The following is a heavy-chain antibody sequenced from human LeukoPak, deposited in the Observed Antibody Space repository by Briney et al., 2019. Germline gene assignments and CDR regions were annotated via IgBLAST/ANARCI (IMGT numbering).Heavy chain of an antibody. V-gene: IGHV4-34*01. Sequence: SETLSLTCAVYGGSFSGYYWSWIRQPPGKGLEWIGEINHSGSTNYNPSLKSRVTISVDPSKNQVSLKLSSVTAADTAVYYCAMRGYGLWGLNWFDPWGQGTLVTVSS. J-gene: IGHJ5*02. D-gene: IGHD5-12*01. CDR3: AMRGYGLWGLNWFDP. CDR2: INHSGST. CDR1: GGSFSGYY.